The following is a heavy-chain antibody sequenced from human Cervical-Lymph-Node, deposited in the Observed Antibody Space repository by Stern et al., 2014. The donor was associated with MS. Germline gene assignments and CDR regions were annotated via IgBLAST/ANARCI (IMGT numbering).Heavy chain of an antibody. J-gene: IGHJ4*02. CDR2: IYQLEST. CDR3: ARQHCTTINCENYYFDY. CDR1: GDSITSNNW. D-gene: IGHD2-21*01. V-gene: IGHV4-4*03. Sequence: QLQLQESGPGLAKHPGTLSLTCAVSGDSITSNNWWSWVRTSPGQGLAWIGDIYQLESTNYSASLQSRVTISADKSKDQFSLRLDSVTAADTALYYCARQHCTTINCENYYFDYWGQGSLVTVSS.